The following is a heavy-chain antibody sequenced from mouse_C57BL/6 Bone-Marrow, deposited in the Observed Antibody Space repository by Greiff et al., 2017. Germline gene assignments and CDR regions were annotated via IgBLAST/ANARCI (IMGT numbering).Heavy chain of an antibody. V-gene: IGHV1-85*01. D-gene: IGHD1-1*01. CDR3: ARLECDGSSGDWYFDV. CDR1: GYTFTSYD. CDR2: IYPRDGST. Sequence: LQESGPELVKPGASVKLSCKASGYTFTSYDINWVKQRPGQGLEWIGWIYPRDGSTKYTEKFKGKATLTVDTSSSTAYMELHSLTSEDSAVYFCARLECDGSSGDWYFDVWGTGTTVTVSS. J-gene: IGHJ1*03.